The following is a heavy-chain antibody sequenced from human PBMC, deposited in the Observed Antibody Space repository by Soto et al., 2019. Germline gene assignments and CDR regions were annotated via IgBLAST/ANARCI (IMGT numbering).Heavy chain of an antibody. D-gene: IGHD5-12*01. CDR2: MNPNSGNT. CDR1: GYTFTSYD. Sequence: ASVKVSCKASGYTFTSYDINWVRQATGQGLEWMGWMNPNSGNTGYAQKFQGRVTMTRNTSISTAYMELSSLRSEDTAVYYCARVAHFNSGYSDVGRNWGQGTLVTVSS. V-gene: IGHV1-8*01. CDR3: ARVAHFNSGYSDVGRN. J-gene: IGHJ4*02.